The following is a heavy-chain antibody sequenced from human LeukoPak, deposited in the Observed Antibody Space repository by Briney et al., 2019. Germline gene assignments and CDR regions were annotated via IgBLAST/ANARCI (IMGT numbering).Heavy chain of an antibody. CDR2: ITSTSTYI. D-gene: IGHD3-10*01. J-gene: IGHJ3*02. Sequence: GGSLRLSCAASGFTFSSYTINWVRQAPGKGLEWVSSITSTSTYIYHADSVKGRFTISRDNAKNSLYLQMNSLRAEDTAVYYCAREVERITMVRGDPHAFDIWGQGTMVTVSS. V-gene: IGHV3-21*01. CDR3: AREVERITMVRGDPHAFDI. CDR1: GFTFSSYT.